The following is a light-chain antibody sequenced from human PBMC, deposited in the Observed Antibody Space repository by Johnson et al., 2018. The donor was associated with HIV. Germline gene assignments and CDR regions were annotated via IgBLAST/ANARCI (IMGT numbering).Light chain of an antibody. V-gene: IGLV1-51*02. J-gene: IGLJ1*01. CDR1: SSNIGKNS. Sequence: QSALTQPPSVSAAPGQKVTIPCSGSSSNIGKNSVSWYQQLPGTAPKLLIYESNKRPSGIPDRFSGSKSGTSATLGITGLQTGDEADYYCGTGDTRLSVLYVFGSGTKVTVL. CDR2: ESN. CDR3: GTGDTRLSVLYV.